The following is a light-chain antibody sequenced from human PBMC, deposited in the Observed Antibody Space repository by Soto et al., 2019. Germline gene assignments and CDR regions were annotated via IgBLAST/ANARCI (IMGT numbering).Light chain of an antibody. J-gene: IGKJ4*01. CDR1: QSVSSSY. CDR3: QQRFSWPLT. CDR2: GAS. V-gene: IGKV3D-20*02. Sequence: EIVLTQSPGTLSLSPGERATLSCRASQSVSSSYLAWYQQKPGQAPRLLIYGASSRATGIPARFSASGSGTDFILTISSLAPEDFAVYFCQQRFSWPLTFGGGTKVDI.